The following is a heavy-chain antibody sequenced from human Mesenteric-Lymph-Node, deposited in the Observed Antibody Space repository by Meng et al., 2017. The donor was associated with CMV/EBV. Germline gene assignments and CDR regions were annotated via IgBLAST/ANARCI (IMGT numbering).Heavy chain of an antibody. V-gene: IGHV1-69*05. Sequence: ASRCVFIRYTVHAVRQASGQGLEWIGVFIPIFRTAPSAQKSDGRAPITTDESPSAAYMELSSLRFEETAVYYCATESGSEPYLLGYWGQGTLVTVSS. CDR2: FIPIFRTA. J-gene: IGHJ4*02. D-gene: IGHD1-14*01. CDR3: ATESGSEPYLLGY. CDR1: RCVFIRYT.